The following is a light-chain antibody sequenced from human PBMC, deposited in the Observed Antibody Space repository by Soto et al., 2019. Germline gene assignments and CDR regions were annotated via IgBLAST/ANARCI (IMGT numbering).Light chain of an antibody. CDR1: QSISSY. J-gene: IGKJ1*01. V-gene: IGKV1-39*01. CDR3: QQSYSTPWT. Sequence: DIQMTQSASSLSASVGYRFTITCRASQSISSYLNWYQQKPGKAPKLLIYAASSLQSGVPSRFSGSGSGTDFTLTISSLQPEDFAPYYCQQSYSTPWTFGQGTKVDI. CDR2: AAS.